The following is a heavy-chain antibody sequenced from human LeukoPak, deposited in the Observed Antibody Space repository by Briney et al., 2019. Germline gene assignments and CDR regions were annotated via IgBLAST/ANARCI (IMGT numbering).Heavy chain of an antibody. CDR1: GGSFSGYY. J-gene: IGHJ3*02. CDR2: INHSGST. CDR3: ASQTIVVVPAAKGAFDI. D-gene: IGHD2-2*01. V-gene: IGHV4-34*01. Sequence: SAETLSLTCAVYGGSFSGYYWSWIRQPPGKRLEWIGEINHSGSTNYNPSLKSRVTISVDTSKNQFSLKLSSVTAADTAVYYCASQTIVVVPAAKGAFDIWGQGTMVTVSS.